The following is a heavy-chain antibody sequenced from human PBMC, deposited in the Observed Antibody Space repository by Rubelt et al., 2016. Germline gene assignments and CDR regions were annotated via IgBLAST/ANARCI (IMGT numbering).Heavy chain of an antibody. J-gene: IGHJ6*02. Sequence: QVQLQESGPGLVKPSETLSLTCTVSGGSISSSYWSWIRQPPGKGLEWIGYIYYSGSANYTPSPKSRVTLPVDTSKNQFPLERGSVTAAETAVYYGARVGVVAATFGYYYGMDVWGQGTTVTVSS. D-gene: IGHD2-15*01. V-gene: IGHV4-59*01. CDR3: ARVGVVAATFGYYYGMDV. CDR2: IYYSGSA. CDR1: GGSISSSY.